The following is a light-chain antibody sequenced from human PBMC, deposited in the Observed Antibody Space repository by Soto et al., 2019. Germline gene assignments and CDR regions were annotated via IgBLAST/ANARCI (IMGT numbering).Light chain of an antibody. Sequence: AIRMTQSPSSLSASPGDRVTITCRASQGISSYLAWFQQKPGRPPKLLMSATSTLQSDVPSRFSGSGSGTDFTLTIGCLQSEDRATYDCQQYYTYPWTFGQGTKVEIK. CDR1: QGISSY. CDR3: QQYYTYPWT. CDR2: ATS. V-gene: IGKV1-8*01. J-gene: IGKJ1*01.